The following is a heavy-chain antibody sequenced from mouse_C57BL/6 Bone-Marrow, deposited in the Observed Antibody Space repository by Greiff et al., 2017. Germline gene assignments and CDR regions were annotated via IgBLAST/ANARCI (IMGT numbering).Heavy chain of an antibody. V-gene: IGHV1-69*01. CDR2: IDPSDSYT. Sequence: QVQLQQPGAELVMPGASVKLSCKASGYTFTSYWMHWVKQRPGQGLEWIGEIDPSDSYTNYNQKFKGKSTLTVDKSSSTAYMQLSSLTCEDAAVYYIARWITAVVVPNWGFYAMDYCGQGNAVTVSS. CDR1: GYTFTSYW. D-gene: IGHD1-1*01. CDR3: ARWITAVVVPNWGFYAMDY. J-gene: IGHJ4*01.